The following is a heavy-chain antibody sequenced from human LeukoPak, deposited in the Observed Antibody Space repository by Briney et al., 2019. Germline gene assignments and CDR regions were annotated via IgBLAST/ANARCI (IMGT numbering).Heavy chain of an antibody. CDR3: ARGRWTSGPNDY. D-gene: IGHD2-15*01. V-gene: IGHV4-59*12. Sequence: PSETLSLTCTVSGGSISSYYWSWIRQPPGKGLEWIGYIYYSGSTNYNPSLKSRVTISVDTSKNQFSLKLSSVTAADTAVYYCARGRWTSGPNDYWGQGTLVTVSS. CDR2: IYYSGST. CDR1: GGSISSYY. J-gene: IGHJ4*02.